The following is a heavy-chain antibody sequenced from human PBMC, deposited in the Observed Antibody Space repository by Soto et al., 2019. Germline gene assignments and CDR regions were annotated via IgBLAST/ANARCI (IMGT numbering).Heavy chain of an antibody. CDR3: ARDLIDYYDSSGAREHDAFDI. V-gene: IGHV4-31*03. CDR2: IYYSGST. Sequence: PSETLSLTCTVSGGSISSGGYYWSWIRQHPGKGLEWIGYIYYSGSTYYNPSLKSRVTISVDTSKNQFSLKLSSVTAADTAVYYCARDLIDYYDSSGAREHDAFDIWGQGTMVTVSS. CDR1: GGSISSGGYY. J-gene: IGHJ3*02. D-gene: IGHD3-22*01.